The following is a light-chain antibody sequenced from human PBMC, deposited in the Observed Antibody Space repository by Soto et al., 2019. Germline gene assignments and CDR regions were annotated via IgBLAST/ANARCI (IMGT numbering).Light chain of an antibody. CDR3: AAWDDTVRSYV. J-gene: IGLJ1*01. CDR2: RDN. V-gene: IGLV1-47*01. Sequence: QSVLTQPPSVSGTPGQRVTISCSGGISNIATNYVHWFQQLPGTAPKVLSNRDNQRPSGVPERFSGSKSGTSASLAISGLRSEDEAEYYCAAWDDTVRSYVFGTGTKVTVL. CDR1: ISNIATNY.